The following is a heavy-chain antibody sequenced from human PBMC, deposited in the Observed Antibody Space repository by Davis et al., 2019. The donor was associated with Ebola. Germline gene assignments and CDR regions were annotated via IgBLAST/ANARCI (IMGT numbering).Heavy chain of an antibody. J-gene: IGHJ5*02. CDR1: GFTFSDYY. Sequence: GESLKISCAASGFTFSDYYMNWIRQAPGKGLEWVSYISSSSSYTNYADSVKGRFTISRDNSKNTLYLQMNSLRAEDTAVYYCARDYGAMVRGVMPNWFDPWGQGTLVTVSS. CDR2: ISSSSSYT. V-gene: IGHV3-11*05. CDR3: ARDYGAMVRGVMPNWFDP. D-gene: IGHD3-10*01.